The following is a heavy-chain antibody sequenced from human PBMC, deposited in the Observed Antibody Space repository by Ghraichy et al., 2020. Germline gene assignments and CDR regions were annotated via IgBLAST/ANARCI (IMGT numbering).Heavy chain of an antibody. Sequence: SQTLSLTCAVSGYSISSGYYWGWIRQPPGKGLEWIGSIYHSGSTYYNPSLKSRVTISVDTSKNQFSLKLSSVTAADTAVYYCARDLAAADFDYWAREPWSPSPQ. J-gene: IGHJ4*02. CDR3: ARDLAAADFDY. D-gene: IGHD6-13*01. V-gene: IGHV4-38-2*02. CDR2: IYHSGST. CDR1: GYSISSGYY.